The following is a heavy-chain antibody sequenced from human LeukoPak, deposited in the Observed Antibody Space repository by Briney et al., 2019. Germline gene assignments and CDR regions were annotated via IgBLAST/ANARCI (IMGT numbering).Heavy chain of an antibody. D-gene: IGHD5-24*01. Sequence: GGSLRLSCAASGFTFDDYAMHWVRQAPGKGLVWVSRINSDGSSTSYADSVKGRFTISRDNAKNTLYLQMNSLRAEDTAVYYCARFRGMMATSGYFDYWGQGTLVTVSS. CDR1: GFTFDDYA. J-gene: IGHJ4*02. CDR2: INSDGSST. V-gene: IGHV3-74*01. CDR3: ARFRGMMATSGYFDY.